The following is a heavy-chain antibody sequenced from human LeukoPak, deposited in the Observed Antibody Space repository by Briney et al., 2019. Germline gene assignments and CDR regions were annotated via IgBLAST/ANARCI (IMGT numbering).Heavy chain of an antibody. D-gene: IGHD3-22*01. Sequence: GGSLRLSCAASGFTVSSNYMSWVRQAPGKGLEWVSVIYSGGSTYYADSVKGRFAISRDNSKNTLYLQMNSLRAEDMAVYYCARDAPPYYYDSSGTRGYYFDYWGQGTLVTVSS. CDR3: ARDAPPYYYDSSGTRGYYFDY. CDR2: IYSGGST. CDR1: GFTVSSNY. J-gene: IGHJ4*02. V-gene: IGHV3-53*01.